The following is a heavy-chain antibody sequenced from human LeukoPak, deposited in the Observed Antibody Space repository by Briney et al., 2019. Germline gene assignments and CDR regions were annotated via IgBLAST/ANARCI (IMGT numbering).Heavy chain of an antibody. V-gene: IGHV1-2*02. CDR2: INPNSGGT. Sequence: ASVKVSCKASGYTFTGYYMHWVRQAPGQGLEWMGSINPNSGGTNYAQKFQGRVTMTRDTSISTAYMELSRLRSDDTAVYYCARGLGYCSSTSCYYYYYYMDVWGKGTTVTVSS. D-gene: IGHD2-2*01. CDR3: ARGLGYCSSTSCYYYYYYMDV. CDR1: GYTFTGYY. J-gene: IGHJ6*03.